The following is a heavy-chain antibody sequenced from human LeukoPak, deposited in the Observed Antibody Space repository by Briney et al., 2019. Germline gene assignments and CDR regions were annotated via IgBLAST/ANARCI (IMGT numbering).Heavy chain of an antibody. J-gene: IGHJ4*02. CDR1: GYTFTGYY. CDR2: INPNSGGT. V-gene: IGHV1-2*02. CDR3: ARGAGIYYFDY. D-gene: IGHD6-13*01. Sequence: ASVTVSCTASGYTFTGYYMHWVRQAPGQGLEWMGWINPNSGGTNYAQKFQCRVTMTRDTSISTAYMELSRLRSDDTAVYYCARGAGIYYFDYWGQGTLVTVSS.